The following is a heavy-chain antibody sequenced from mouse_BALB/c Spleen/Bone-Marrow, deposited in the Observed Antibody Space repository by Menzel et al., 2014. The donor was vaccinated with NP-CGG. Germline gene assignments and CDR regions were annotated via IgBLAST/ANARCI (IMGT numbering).Heavy chain of an antibody. J-gene: IGHJ2*01. D-gene: IGHD2-14*01. CDR1: GFTFSSYI. Sequence: EVKLVESGGGLVQPGGSLKLSCAASGFTFSSYIMSWVRQTPEKRLEWVAYISNGGDNTYYPDTVKGRFIISRDSAKNTLCLQMSSLKSEDTAMYYCVRHRYDGYYFDYWGQGTTLTVSS. CDR3: VRHRYDGYYFDY. CDR2: ISNGGDNT. V-gene: IGHV5-12-2*01.